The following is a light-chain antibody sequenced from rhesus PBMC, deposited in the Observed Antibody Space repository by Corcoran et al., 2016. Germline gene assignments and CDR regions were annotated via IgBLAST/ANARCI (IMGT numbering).Light chain of an antibody. V-gene: IGKV1-16*01. CDR2: KAS. Sequence: DIQMTQSPSSLSASVGDKVTITCQASQRISSWLAWYQKKPGKAPKALIYKASSLDRGVPSRVSGSGSGTAFTLTISRLQTGDFATYYCQQYNRAPLTFGGGTTVELK. CDR3: QQYNRAPLT. CDR1: QRISSW. J-gene: IGKJ4*01.